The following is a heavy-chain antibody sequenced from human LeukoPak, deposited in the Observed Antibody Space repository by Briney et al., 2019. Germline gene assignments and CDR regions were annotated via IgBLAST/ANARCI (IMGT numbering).Heavy chain of an antibody. CDR1: GFTVSSNY. J-gene: IGHJ4*02. CDR2: IYSGGST. D-gene: IGHD4-23*01. V-gene: IGHV3-53*01. CDR3: ARDYGGKDAFDY. Sequence: GGSLRLSCAASGFTVSSNYMSWVRQAPGKGLEWVSVIYSGGSTYYADSVKGRFTTSRDNSKNTLYLQMNSLRAEDTAVYYCARDYGGKDAFDYWGQGTLVTVSS.